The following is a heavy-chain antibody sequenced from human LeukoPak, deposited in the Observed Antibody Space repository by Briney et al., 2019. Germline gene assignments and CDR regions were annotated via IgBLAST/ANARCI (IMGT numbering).Heavy chain of an antibody. D-gene: IGHD4-17*01. V-gene: IGHV4-39*01. J-gene: IGHJ5*02. CDR3: ARHLRTTVTTFWFDP. CDR1: GGSISSSSYY. CDR2: IYYSGST. Sequence: PSETLSLTCTVSGGSISSSSYYWGWIRQPPGKGLEWIGSIYYSGSTYYNPSLKSRVTISVDTSKNQFSLKLSSVTAADTAVYYCARHLRTTVTTFWFDPWGQGTLVTVSS.